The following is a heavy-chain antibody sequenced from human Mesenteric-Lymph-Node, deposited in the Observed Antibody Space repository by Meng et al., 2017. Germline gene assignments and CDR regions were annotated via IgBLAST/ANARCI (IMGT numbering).Heavy chain of an antibody. CDR2: ISSSSSYI. V-gene: IGHV3-21*04. J-gene: IGHJ4*02. CDR3: ARGGLGEWIAVANPYYFDY. D-gene: IGHD6-19*01. Sequence: GESLKISCAASGFTFSSYSMNWVRQAPGKGLEWVSSISSSSSYIYYADSVKGRFTISRDNAKNSLYLQMNSLRAEDTAVYYCARGGLGEWIAVANPYYFDYWGQGTLVTVSS. CDR1: GFTFSSYS.